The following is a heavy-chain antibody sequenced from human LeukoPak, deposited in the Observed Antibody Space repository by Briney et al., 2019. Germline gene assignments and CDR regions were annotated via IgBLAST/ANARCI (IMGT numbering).Heavy chain of an antibody. Sequence: GASVKVSCKASGYAFSAYYMHWVRQAPGQGLEWMGWLNPQTGDTHFAQKFQGRVTFTRGTSISTAYMAMSRLRSDDTAVYYCARGTGEGYTYGRYYFDYWGQGTLVTVSS. V-gene: IGHV1-2*02. CDR1: GYAFSAYY. CDR2: LNPQTGDT. D-gene: IGHD5-18*01. J-gene: IGHJ4*02. CDR3: ARGTGEGYTYGRYYFDY.